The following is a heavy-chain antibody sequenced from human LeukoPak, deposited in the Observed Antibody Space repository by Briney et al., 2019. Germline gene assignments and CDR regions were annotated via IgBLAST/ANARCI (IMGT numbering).Heavy chain of an antibody. V-gene: IGHV4-4*07. Sequence: KASETLSLTCTVYGRSISSHYWSSIRQPAGKGMESIGRIYTSGSTNSNTSLKSRVTMSVDTSKNQFFLKLSSVTAADTAVYYCARDQLLWFGELPGVWFVPWGQGTLVTVSS. D-gene: IGHD3-10*01. CDR2: IYTSGST. J-gene: IGHJ5*02. CDR1: GRSISSHY. CDR3: ARDQLLWFGELPGVWFVP.